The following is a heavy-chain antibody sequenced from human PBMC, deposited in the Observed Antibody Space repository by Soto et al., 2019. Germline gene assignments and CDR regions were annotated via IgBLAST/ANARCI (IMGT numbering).Heavy chain of an antibody. J-gene: IGHJ5*02. D-gene: IGHD3-3*01. CDR1: GGSISRYY. CDR2: IYYSGST. V-gene: IGHV4-59*01. CDR3: ARGAYYDFWSGYPNWFDP. Sequence: SETLSLTCTVSGGSISRYYWSWIQQPPGKELEWIGYIYYSGSTNYNPSLKSRVTISVDTSKNQFSLKLSSVTAADTAVYYCARGAYYDFWSGYPNWFDPWGQGTLVTVSS.